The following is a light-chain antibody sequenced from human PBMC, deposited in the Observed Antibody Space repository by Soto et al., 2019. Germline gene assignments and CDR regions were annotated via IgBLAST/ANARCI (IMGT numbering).Light chain of an antibody. V-gene: IGKV3-20*01. CDR2: GAS. CDR3: QQYGSSPYT. J-gene: IGKJ2*01. Sequence: EIVLTQSPGTLSLSPGERATLSCRASQSVSSSYLAWYQQKPGQAPRLLIYGASSRATGIPDRFSGSGSGTDFTLTISRLEPADFAVYSCQQYGSSPYTFGQGPQLALK. CDR1: QSVSSSY.